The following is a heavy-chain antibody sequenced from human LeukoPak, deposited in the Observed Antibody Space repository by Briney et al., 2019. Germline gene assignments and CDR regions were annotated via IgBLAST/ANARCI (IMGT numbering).Heavy chain of an antibody. CDR2: IYPGDSDT. CDR1: GYIFTNYW. CDR3: ARLVRGVGDQFDY. Sequence: GESLKISCKGSGYIFTNYWIAWVRQMPGKGLEWMGIIYPGDSDTRYSPSFQGQVTISADKSITTAYLQWSSLRASDTAMYYCARLVRGVGDQFDYWGQGTLVTVSS. J-gene: IGHJ4*02. D-gene: IGHD3-10*02. V-gene: IGHV5-51*01.